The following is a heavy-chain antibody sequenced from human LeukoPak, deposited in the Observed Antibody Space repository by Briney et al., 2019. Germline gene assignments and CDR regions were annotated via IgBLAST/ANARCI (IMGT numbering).Heavy chain of an antibody. V-gene: IGHV4-39*01. D-gene: IGHD3-22*01. CDR3: ARRLYYDSSGYLE. J-gene: IGHJ1*01. CDR1: GDSVSRSDSY. Sequence: SETLSLTCTIFGDSVSRSDSYWDWIRQPPGKGLEWIGTIYYSGRTYYSPSLKSRVTLSVDMSNNQFSLTLSSVTAADTALYFCARRLYYDSSGYLEWGQGTLVTVSS. CDR2: IYYSGRT.